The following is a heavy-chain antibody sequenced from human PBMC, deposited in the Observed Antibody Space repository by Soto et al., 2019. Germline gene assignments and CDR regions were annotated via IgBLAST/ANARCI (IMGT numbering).Heavy chain of an antibody. J-gene: IGHJ4*02. D-gene: IGHD3-10*01. CDR3: AHRAYYYGSGSYYTH. Sequence: SGPTLVNPTQTLTLTCTFSGFSLRTREVGVGWIRQPPGKALEWLALIYWDDDKRYRPSLKSRLTIAKDTSKNLVILIMTNMDPEDTATYYCAHRAYYYGSGSYYTHWGQGILVTVSS. CDR1: GFSLRTREVG. CDR2: IYWDDDK. V-gene: IGHV2-5*02.